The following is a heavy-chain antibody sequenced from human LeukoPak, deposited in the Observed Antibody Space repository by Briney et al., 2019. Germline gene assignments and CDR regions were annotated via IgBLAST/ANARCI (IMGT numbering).Heavy chain of an antibody. CDR1: GFTFSSHW. J-gene: IGHJ4*02. CDR3: ARGSGIITGIDE. V-gene: IGHV3-74*01. CDR2: IKDDGSHT. D-gene: IGHD6-25*01. Sequence: GGSLRLSCAASGFTFSSHWMHWVRQAPGNGLVWVSRIKDDGSHTNYADSVKGRFTISRDNAKNTLSLQMNSLRAEDTAVYYCARGSGIITGIDEWGQGTLVTVSS.